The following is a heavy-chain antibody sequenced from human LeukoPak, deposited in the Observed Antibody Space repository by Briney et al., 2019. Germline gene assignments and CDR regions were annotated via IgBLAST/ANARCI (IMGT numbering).Heavy chain of an antibody. V-gene: IGHV1-18*01. J-gene: IGHJ4*02. CDR3: ARERYDFWSGYPRDFDY. CDR2: ISAYNGNT. D-gene: IGHD3-3*01. Sequence: GASVKVSCKASGYTFTSYGISWVRQAPGQGLEWMGCISAYNGNTNYAQKLQGRVTMTTDTSTSTAYMELRSLRSDDTAVYYCARERYDFWSGYPRDFDYWGQGTLVTVSS. CDR1: GYTFTSYG.